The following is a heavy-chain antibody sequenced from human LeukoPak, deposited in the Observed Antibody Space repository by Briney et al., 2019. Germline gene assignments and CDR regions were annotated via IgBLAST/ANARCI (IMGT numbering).Heavy chain of an antibody. CDR1: GYSFTSYW. D-gene: IGHD3-22*01. CDR3: ARRGADDSSGYYTFDY. V-gene: IGHV5-51*01. J-gene: IGHJ4*02. CDR2: IYPGDSDT. Sequence: GESLKISCKGSGYSFTSYWIGWVRQMPGKGLEWMGIIYPGDSDTSYSPSFQGQVTISADKSISTAYLQWSSLKASDTAMYYCARRGADDSSGYYTFDYWGQGTLVTVSS.